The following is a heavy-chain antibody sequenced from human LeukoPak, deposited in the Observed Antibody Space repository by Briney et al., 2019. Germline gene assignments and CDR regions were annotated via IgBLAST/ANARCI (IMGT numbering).Heavy chain of an antibody. Sequence: SETLSLTCSVSGVSISDGRYYWTWIRQRPGKGLEWIGYKYYSGSAKYDPSLKSRLTVSIDTPKNQFSLHLSSVTAADTAMYYCATPYCSSLSCLDVFNIWGQGTMVTVSS. CDR3: ATPYCSSLSCLDVFNI. CDR2: KYYSGSA. D-gene: IGHD2-2*01. J-gene: IGHJ3*02. CDR1: GVSISDGRYY. V-gene: IGHV4-31*03.